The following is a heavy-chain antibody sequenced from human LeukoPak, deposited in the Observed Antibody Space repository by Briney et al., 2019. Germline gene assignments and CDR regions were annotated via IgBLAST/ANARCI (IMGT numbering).Heavy chain of an antibody. CDR2: MYYSGGN. D-gene: IGHD3-10*01. CDR3: ARAASGTYYPDAFDI. Sequence: SETLSLTCTVSGGSISGYYWMWLRQPPGKGLEGIGYMYYSGGNDYNPSLKSRVTISVATSKNQFSLKLSSVTAADTAVYYCARAASGTYYPDAFDIWGQGTMVTVS. V-gene: IGHV4-59*01. CDR1: GGSISGYY. J-gene: IGHJ3*02.